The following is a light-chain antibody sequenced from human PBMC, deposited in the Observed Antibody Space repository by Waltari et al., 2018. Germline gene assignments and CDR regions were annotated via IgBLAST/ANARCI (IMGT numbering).Light chain of an antibody. CDR3: QQYKSYPLT. CDR2: GAS. CDR1: QDINNF. Sequence: DIQMTQSPSSLSASVGDRVTITCRASQDINNFLAWFQQRPGKAPKSLIYGASTLQSGVPSNFSGSGSGTDFTLTISSLQPEDFGTYYCQQYKSYPLTFGGGTKVEIK. V-gene: IGKV1-16*02. J-gene: IGKJ4*01.